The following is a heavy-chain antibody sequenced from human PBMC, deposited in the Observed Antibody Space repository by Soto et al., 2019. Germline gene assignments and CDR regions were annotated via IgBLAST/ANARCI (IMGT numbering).Heavy chain of an antibody. CDR1: GFTFSSYA. Sequence: GGSLRLSCAASGFTFSSYAMSWVRQAPGKGLEWVSAISGSGGSTYYADSVKGRFTISRDNSKNTLYLQMNGLRAEDTAVYYCAKDLGCRDTAMVCYYYGMDVWGQGTTVTVSS. D-gene: IGHD5-18*01. CDR2: ISGSGGST. J-gene: IGHJ6*02. CDR3: AKDLGCRDTAMVCYYYGMDV. V-gene: IGHV3-23*01.